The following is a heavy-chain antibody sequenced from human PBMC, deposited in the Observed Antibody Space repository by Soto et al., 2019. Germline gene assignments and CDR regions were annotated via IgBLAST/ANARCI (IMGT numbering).Heavy chain of an antibody. CDR1: GGTFSSYT. D-gene: IGHD2-2*01. CDR3: AREQGDIVVVPAAPDAFDI. V-gene: IGHV1-69*08. CDR2: IIPILGIA. Sequence: QVQLVQSGAEVKKPGSSVKVSCKASGGTFSSYTISWVRQAPGQGLEWMGRIIPILGIANYAQKFQGRVTITADKSTSTAYMELSSLRSEDTAVYYCAREQGDIVVVPAAPDAFDIWGKGTMVTVSS. J-gene: IGHJ3*02.